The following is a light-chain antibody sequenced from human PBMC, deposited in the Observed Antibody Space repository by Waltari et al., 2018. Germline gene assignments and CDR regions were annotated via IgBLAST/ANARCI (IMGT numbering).Light chain of an antibody. V-gene: IGLV2-14*03. CDR1: SGDVGGYNY. J-gene: IGLJ3*02. CDR2: DVN. Sequence: QSALTQPASVSGSPGQSITISCTGNSGDVGGYNYVSWYQHHPGKAPKLIIYDVNKRPSGVSNRFSGSKSGNTASLTISGLQADDEADYYCNSYTGSSTSVLFGGGTKLTVL. CDR3: NSYTGSSTSVL.